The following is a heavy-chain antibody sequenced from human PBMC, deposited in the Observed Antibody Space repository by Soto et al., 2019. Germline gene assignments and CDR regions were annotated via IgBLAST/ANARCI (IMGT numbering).Heavy chain of an antibody. CDR1: GFTFDDYA. CDR2: ISWNSGSI. D-gene: IGHD3-10*01. Sequence: EVQLVESGGGLVQPGRSLRLSCAASGFTFDDYAMHWVRQAPGKGLEWVSGISWNSGSIGYADSVKGRFTISRDNDKNSLYLQMNSLRAEDTALYYCAKDIFYGSGSYDAFDIWGQGTMVTVSS. V-gene: IGHV3-9*01. J-gene: IGHJ3*02. CDR3: AKDIFYGSGSYDAFDI.